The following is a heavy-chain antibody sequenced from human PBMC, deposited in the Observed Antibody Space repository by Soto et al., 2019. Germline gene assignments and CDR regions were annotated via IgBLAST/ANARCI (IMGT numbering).Heavy chain of an antibody. V-gene: IGHV3-74*01. Sequence: PGGSLRLSCAASGFTFSSYWMHWVRQAPGKGLVWVSRINSDGSSTSYADSVKGRFTISRDNAKNTLYLQMNSLRAEDTAVYYCARDFRGYCSSTSCYGLYYYYMDVWGKGTTVTVSS. CDR1: GFTFSSYW. CDR2: INSDGSST. CDR3: ARDFRGYCSSTSCYGLYYYYMDV. D-gene: IGHD2-2*01. J-gene: IGHJ6*03.